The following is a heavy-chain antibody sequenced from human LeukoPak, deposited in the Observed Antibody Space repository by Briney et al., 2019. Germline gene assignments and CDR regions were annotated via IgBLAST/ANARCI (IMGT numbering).Heavy chain of an antibody. CDR1: GYTFTNYD. J-gene: IGHJ4*02. Sequence: SVTDSCKASGYTFTNYDINWVRQAPGQGLEWMGWMNPNSGNTGYAQKFQGRVTITRNTSIRTAYMELSSLRSEDTAVYYCARFSSSEMATITAWGQGTLVTVSS. CDR2: MNPNSGNT. D-gene: IGHD5-24*01. V-gene: IGHV1-8*01. CDR3: ARFSSSEMATITA.